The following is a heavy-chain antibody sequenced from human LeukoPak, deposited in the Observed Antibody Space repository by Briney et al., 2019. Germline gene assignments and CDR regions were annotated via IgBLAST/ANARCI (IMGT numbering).Heavy chain of an antibody. CDR3: ARDNDYSSSSGY. J-gene: IGHJ4*02. V-gene: IGHV3-48*02. D-gene: IGHD6-13*01. Sequence: PGGPLRLSGAASGFTFSSYSMNGGRHAPGKGLDWSSYISSSSSTIYYADSVKGRFTISRDNARNSLYLQMNSLRDEDTAVYYCARDNDYSSSSGYWGQGTLVTVSS. CDR2: ISSSSSTI. CDR1: GFTFSSYS.